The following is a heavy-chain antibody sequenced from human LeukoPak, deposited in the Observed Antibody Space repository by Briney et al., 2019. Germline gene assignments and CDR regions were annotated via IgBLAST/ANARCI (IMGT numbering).Heavy chain of an antibody. CDR3: ARSGYYDRDAFDI. CDR2: TYSDGSGT. Sequence: PGGSLRLSCAASGFTFSGYWMHWVRQAPGKGLVWVLRTYSDGSGTSYADSVKGRFTTSRDNAKNTLYLQMNSLRAEVTAVYYCARSGYYDRDAFDIWGQGTMVTVSS. V-gene: IGHV3-74*01. D-gene: IGHD3-22*01. CDR1: GFTFSGYW. J-gene: IGHJ3*02.